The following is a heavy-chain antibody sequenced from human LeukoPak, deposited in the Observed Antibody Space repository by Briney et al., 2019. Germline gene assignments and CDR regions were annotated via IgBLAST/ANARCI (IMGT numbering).Heavy chain of an antibody. CDR3: ALYGGNPFDY. D-gene: IGHD4-23*01. Sequence: SETLSLTCAVYGGSFSGYYWSWIRQPPGKGLEWIGEINHSGSTNYNPSLKSRVTISVDTSKNQFSLKLSSVTAADTAVYYCALYGGNPFDYWGQGTLVTVSS. CDR2: INHSGST. CDR1: GGSFSGYY. V-gene: IGHV4-34*01. J-gene: IGHJ4*02.